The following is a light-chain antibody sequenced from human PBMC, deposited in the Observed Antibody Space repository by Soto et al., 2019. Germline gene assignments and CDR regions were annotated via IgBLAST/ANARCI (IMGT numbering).Light chain of an antibody. V-gene: IGKV3-20*01. CDR1: QTGSNSY. CDR2: GVY. Sequence: EIVLTQSPATLSLSPGERATLSCRASQTGSNSYLAWYQHKSGQAPRLLIYGVYTRASGIPDRFSGSGSGTEFTLTITRLEPEESAVYFCQHYGYSQWTFGQLTKVDI. J-gene: IGKJ1*01. CDR3: QHYGYSQWT.